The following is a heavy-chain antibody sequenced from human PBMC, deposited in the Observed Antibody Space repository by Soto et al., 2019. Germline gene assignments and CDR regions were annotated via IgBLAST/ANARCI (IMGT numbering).Heavy chain of an antibody. CDR1: GYSFTSYW. CDR2: IDPSDSYT. CDR3: ARLGVTTPPKYGMLV. D-gene: IGHD4-17*01. J-gene: IGHJ6*02. Sequence: GESLKISCKGSGYSFTSYWISWVRQMPGKGLEWMGRIDPSDSYTNYSPSFQGHVTISADKSISTAYLQWSSLKASDTAMYYCARLGVTTPPKYGMLVRRQGPTVTVS. V-gene: IGHV5-10-1*01.